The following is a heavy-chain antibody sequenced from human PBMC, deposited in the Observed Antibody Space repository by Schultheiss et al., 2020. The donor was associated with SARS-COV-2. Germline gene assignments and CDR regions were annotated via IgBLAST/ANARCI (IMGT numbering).Heavy chain of an antibody. CDR3: ARARYCSSTSCLLYFDL. CDR1: GFTVSSNY. Sequence: GGSLRLSCAASGFTVSSNYMSWVRQAPGKGLEWVSVIYSGDNTYYADSVKGRFTISRDNAKNTLYLQMNSLRAEDTAVYYCARARYCSSTSCLLYFDLWGRGTLVTVSS. CDR2: IYSGDNT. V-gene: IGHV3-66*01. D-gene: IGHD2-2*01. J-gene: IGHJ2*01.